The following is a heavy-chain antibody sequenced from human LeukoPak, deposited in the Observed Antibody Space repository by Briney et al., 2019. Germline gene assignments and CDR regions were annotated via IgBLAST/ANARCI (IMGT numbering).Heavy chain of an antibody. Sequence: GGSLRLSCAASGFALSSHWMTWVRQVPGRGPEWVANVNRDGSETYYLDSVKGRFTISKDNAKNSLYLQMNSLRAEDTALYHCARNNGMDVWGQGITVIVFS. CDR1: GFALSSHW. CDR2: VNRDGSET. CDR3: ARNNGMDV. J-gene: IGHJ6*02. V-gene: IGHV3-7*03.